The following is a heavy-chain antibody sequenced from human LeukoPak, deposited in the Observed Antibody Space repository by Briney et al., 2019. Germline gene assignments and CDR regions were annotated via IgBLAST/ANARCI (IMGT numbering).Heavy chain of an antibody. D-gene: IGHD5-18*01. CDR3: ARVSRGYSYVDN. J-gene: IGHJ4*02. V-gene: IGHV4-59*01. CDR1: GGSTSSYY. CDR2: IYYSGST. Sequence: KTSETLFLTCTVSGGSTSSYYWSWIRQPPGKGLEWIGYIYYSGSTNYNPSLKSRVTISVDTSKNQFSLKLSSVTAAGAAVYYCARVSRGYSYVDNWGQGTLVTVSS.